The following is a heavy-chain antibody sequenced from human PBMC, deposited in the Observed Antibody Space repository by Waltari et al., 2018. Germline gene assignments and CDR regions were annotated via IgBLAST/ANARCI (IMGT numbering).Heavy chain of an antibody. Sequence: QVQLVQSGAEVKKPGASVKVSCKASGYTFTSYAMHWVRQAPGQRLEWMGWINHGNGNTKDSQKCQGRVTITRDTSASTAYMELSSLRSEDTAVYYCARRGYCSGGSCYGRVQFDYWGQGTLVTVSS. D-gene: IGHD2-15*01. CDR3: ARRGYCSGGSCYGRVQFDY. CDR2: INHGNGNT. CDR1: GYTFTSYA. V-gene: IGHV1-3*01. J-gene: IGHJ4*02.